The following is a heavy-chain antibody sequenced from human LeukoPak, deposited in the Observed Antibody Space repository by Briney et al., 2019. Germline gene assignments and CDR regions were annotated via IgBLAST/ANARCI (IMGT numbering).Heavy chain of an antibody. CDR2: IIPIFGTA. CDR3: ARDPLYDSSGFSNY. J-gene: IGHJ4*02. D-gene: IGHD3-22*01. V-gene: IGHV1-69*05. Sequence: ASVKVSCKASGGTFSSYAISWVRQAPGQGLEWMGGIIPIFGTANYAQKFQGRVTITTDESTSTAYMELSSLRSEDTAVYYCARDPLYDSSGFSNYWGQGTLVTVSS. CDR1: GGTFSSYA.